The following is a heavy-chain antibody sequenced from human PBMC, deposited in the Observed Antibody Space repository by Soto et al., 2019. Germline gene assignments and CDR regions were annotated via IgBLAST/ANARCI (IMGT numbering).Heavy chain of an antibody. Sequence: PGGSLRLSCAASGFTFSSSWMSWVRQAPGKGLEWVALINQDGSATYFVDSVKGRFTISRDNSKNTLYLQMNSLRAEDTAVYYCAKDSAYDFWSGYWASYYYYGMDVWGQGTTVTVSS. V-gene: IGHV3-7*01. CDR3: AKDSAYDFWSGYWASYYYYGMDV. CDR1: GFTFSSSW. D-gene: IGHD3-3*01. J-gene: IGHJ6*02. CDR2: INQDGSAT.